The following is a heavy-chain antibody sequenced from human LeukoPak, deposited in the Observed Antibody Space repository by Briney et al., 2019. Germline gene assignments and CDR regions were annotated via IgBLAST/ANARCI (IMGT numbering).Heavy chain of an antibody. CDR3: AKSPVETDRTYYYDSSGYYYFDY. CDR1: GFTFSSYA. J-gene: IGHJ4*02. Sequence: PGGSLRLSCAASGFTFSSYAMSWVRQAPGKGLEWVSAISGSGGSTYYADSVKGRFTISRDNSKNTLYLQMNSLRAEDTAVYYCAKSPVETDRTYYYDSSGYYYFDYWGQGTLVTVSS. D-gene: IGHD3-22*01. V-gene: IGHV3-23*01. CDR2: ISGSGGST.